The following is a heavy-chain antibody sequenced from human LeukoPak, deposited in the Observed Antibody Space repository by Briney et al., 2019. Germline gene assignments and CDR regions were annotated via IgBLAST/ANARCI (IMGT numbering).Heavy chain of an antibody. CDR2: IRNKANSYST. CDR1: GFTFSGHY. D-gene: IGHD3-16*01. CDR3: ARGGSWAPLDV. V-gene: IGHV3-72*01. J-gene: IGHJ6*02. Sequence: GGSLRLSCAASGFTFSGHYMDWVCQAPGKGLEWVGRIRNKANSYSTEYAASVKGRFTISRDDSKNSVYLQMNSLKTEDTAVYCCARGGSWAPLDVWGQGTTVTVSS.